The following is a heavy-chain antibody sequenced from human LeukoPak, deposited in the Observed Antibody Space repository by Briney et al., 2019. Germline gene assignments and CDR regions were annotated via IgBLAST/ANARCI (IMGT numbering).Heavy chain of an antibody. Sequence: RPGGSLRLSCAASEFTFSSYAMSWVRQAPGKGLEWVSAISGSGGSTYYADSVKGRFTISRDNSKNTLYLQMNSLRAEDTAVYYCAKSSIGARPLNWFDPWGQGTLVTVSS. V-gene: IGHV3-23*01. CDR2: ISGSGGST. D-gene: IGHD6-6*01. CDR1: EFTFSSYA. CDR3: AKSSIGARPLNWFDP. J-gene: IGHJ5*02.